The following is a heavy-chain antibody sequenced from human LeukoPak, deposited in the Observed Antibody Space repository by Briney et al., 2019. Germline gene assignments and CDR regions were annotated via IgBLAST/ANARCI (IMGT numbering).Heavy chain of an antibody. CDR1: GGTFSSYA. V-gene: IGHV1-69*01. D-gene: IGHD3-22*01. CDR2: IIPIFGTA. Sequence: ASVKVSCKASGGTFSSYAISWVRQAPGQGLEWMGGIIPIFGTANYAQKFQGRVTLTADASTSTAYLELRSLRSEDTAVFYCASPFYYDSTIAAFDIWGQGTMVTVSS. CDR3: ASPFYYDSTIAAFDI. J-gene: IGHJ3*02.